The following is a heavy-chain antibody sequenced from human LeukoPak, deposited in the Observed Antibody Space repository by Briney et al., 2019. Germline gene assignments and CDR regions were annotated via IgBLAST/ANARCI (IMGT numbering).Heavy chain of an antibody. D-gene: IGHD6-13*01. J-gene: IGHJ4*02. CDR3: ARTIAAADY. V-gene: IGHV4-34*01. CDR1: GGSFSGYY. CDR2: INHSGST. Sequence: PSETLSLTCAVYGGSFSGYYWSWIRQPPGKGLEWIGEINHSGSTNYNPSLKSRATISVDTSKNQFSLKLSSVTAADTAVYYCARTIAAADYWGQGTLVTVSS.